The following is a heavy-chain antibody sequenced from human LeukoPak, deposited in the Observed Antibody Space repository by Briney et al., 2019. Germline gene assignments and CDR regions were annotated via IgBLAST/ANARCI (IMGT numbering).Heavy chain of an antibody. J-gene: IGHJ4*02. D-gene: IGHD3-16*01. CDR1: GLSLSTSGVG. V-gene: IGHV2-5*02. CDR2: IYWDDDK. Sequence: SGPTLVNPTQTLTLTCTFSGLSLSTSGVGVGWVREPPGKALEWLALIYWDDDKRYSPSLKSRLTITQDTSKNQVVLTMTNMDPVDTATYYCAHRSGGWGSDDYWGQGNLVTVSS. CDR3: AHRSGGWGSDDY.